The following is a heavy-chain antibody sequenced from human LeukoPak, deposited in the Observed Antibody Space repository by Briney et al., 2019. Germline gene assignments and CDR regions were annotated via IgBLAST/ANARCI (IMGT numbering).Heavy chain of an antibody. CDR1: GFTFSSYG. J-gene: IGHJ6*03. CDR3: SKDPRSSSWSDYMDV. D-gene: IGHD6-13*01. V-gene: IGHV3-30*18. Sequence: GGSLRLSCAASGFTFSSYGMHWVRQAPGKGLEWVAVISYDGSNKYYADSVKGRFTISRDNSKNTLYLQMNSLRAEDTAVYYCSKDPRSSSWSDYMDVWGKGTTVTISS. CDR2: ISYDGSNK.